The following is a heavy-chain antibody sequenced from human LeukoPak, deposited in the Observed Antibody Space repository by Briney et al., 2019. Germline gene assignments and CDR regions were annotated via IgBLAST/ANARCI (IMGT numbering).Heavy chain of an antibody. CDR3: ARDGDSNYDPFDY. CDR1: GYTFTCYY. V-gene: IGHV1-46*01. D-gene: IGHD4-11*01. CDR2: INPSGGST. J-gene: IGHJ4*02. Sequence: ASVKVSCKASGYTFTCYYMHWVRQAPGQGLEWMGIINPSGGSTSYAQKFQGRVTITRDMSTSTVYMELSSLRSEDTAVYYCARDGDSNYDPFDYWGQGTLVTVSS.